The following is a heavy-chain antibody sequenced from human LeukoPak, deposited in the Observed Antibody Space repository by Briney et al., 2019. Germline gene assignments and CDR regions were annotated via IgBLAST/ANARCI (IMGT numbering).Heavy chain of an antibody. CDR2: IWYDGSNK. J-gene: IGHJ4*02. V-gene: IGHV3-33*06. CDR1: GFTFSSYG. Sequence: PGGSLRLSCGASGFTFSSYGMHWVRQAPGKGLEWVAVIWYDGSNKYYADSVKGRFTISRDNSKNTLYLQMNSLRAEDTAVYYCAKDSTDTAMVMDYWGQGTLVTVSS. D-gene: IGHD5-18*01. CDR3: AKDSTDTAMVMDY.